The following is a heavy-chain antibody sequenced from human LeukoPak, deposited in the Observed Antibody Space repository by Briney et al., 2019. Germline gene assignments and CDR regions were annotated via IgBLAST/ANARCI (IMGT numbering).Heavy chain of an antibody. CDR1: GGPISSYY. CDR3: ARQVYSSSWSYYFDY. D-gene: IGHD6-13*01. CDR2: IHYSGST. V-gene: IGHV4-59*01. J-gene: IGHJ4*02. Sequence: SETLSLTCTVSGGPISSYYWSWIRQPPGRGLEWIGSIHYSGSTSYNSSLKSRVTISVDTSKNQFSLKLSSVTPADTAVYYCARQVYSSSWSYYFDYWGRGILVTVSA.